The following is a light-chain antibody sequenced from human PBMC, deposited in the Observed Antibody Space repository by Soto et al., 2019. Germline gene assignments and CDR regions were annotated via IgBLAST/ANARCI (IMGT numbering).Light chain of an antibody. CDR1: QSVSSN. Sequence: EIVMTRSPPPLSVSPREKAPLSCRASQSVSSNLAWYQQKPGQAPRLLIYGASTRATGIPARFSGSGSGTEFSLTITSLQSEDFAVYYCQQYNDWRTFGQGTKV. J-gene: IGKJ1*01. V-gene: IGKV3-15*01. CDR3: QQYNDWRT. CDR2: GAS.